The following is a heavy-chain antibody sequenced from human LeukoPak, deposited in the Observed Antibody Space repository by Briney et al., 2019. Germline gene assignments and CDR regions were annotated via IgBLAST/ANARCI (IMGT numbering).Heavy chain of an antibody. CDR1: GGSFSAFF. V-gene: IGHV4-34*01. Sequence: SETLSLTCAVSGGSFSAFFWRWIRQPPGKGLEWIGDVGHSGSADYNPSLKSRVTVSADPSKTQFSLKLTSVTAADTAVYYCATRGDYSDTSGNSYDALDIWGQGTMVTVSS. CDR2: VGHSGSA. CDR3: ATRGDYSDTSGNSYDALDI. D-gene: IGHD3-22*01. J-gene: IGHJ3*02.